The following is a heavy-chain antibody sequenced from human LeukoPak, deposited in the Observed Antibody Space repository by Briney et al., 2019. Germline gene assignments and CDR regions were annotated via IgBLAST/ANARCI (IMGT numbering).Heavy chain of an antibody. CDR2: ISYDGSNK. V-gene: IGHV3-30*18. D-gene: IGHD1-26*01. J-gene: IGHJ4*02. CDR3: AKDLYRYSGSSYFDY. Sequence: GGSLRLSYAASGFTFSSYGMHWVRQAPGKGLEWVAVISYDGSNKYYADSVKGRFTISRDNSKNTLYLQMNSLRAEDTAVYYCAKDLYRYSGSSYFDYWGQGTLVTVSS. CDR1: GFTFSSYG.